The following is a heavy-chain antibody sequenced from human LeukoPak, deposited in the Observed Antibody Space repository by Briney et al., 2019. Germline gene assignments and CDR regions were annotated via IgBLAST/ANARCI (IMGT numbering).Heavy chain of an antibody. J-gene: IGHJ4*02. CDR1: GFTFNSYT. V-gene: IGHV3-21*01. CDR3: ARDSERRDGFSLYFFDY. Sequence: GGSLRLSCTASGFTFNSYTMNWIRQAPGKGLEWVSSISSSSTYRYYADSVKGRFTISRDNAENSLFLQMDSLRAEDTALYYCARDSERRDGFSLYFFDYWGRGTPVTVSS. CDR2: ISSSSTYR. D-gene: IGHD5-24*01.